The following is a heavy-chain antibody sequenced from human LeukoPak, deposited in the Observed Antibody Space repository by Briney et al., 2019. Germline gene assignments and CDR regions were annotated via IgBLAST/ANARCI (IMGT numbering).Heavy chain of an antibody. CDR2: IFHSGST. Sequence: SETLSHTCTVSGYSITSGYYWGWIRQPPGKGLEWIGTIFHSGSTYYNPSLKSRVTISVDTSKNQYSLKLSSVTAADTAVYYCARDLIGYYYMDVWGKGTTVTISS. CDR3: ARDLIGYYYMDV. CDR1: GYSITSGYY. D-gene: IGHD2-15*01. V-gene: IGHV4-38-2*02. J-gene: IGHJ6*03.